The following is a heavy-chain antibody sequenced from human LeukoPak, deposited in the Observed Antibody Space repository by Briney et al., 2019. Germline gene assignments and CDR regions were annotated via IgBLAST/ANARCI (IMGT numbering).Heavy chain of an antibody. J-gene: IGHJ4*02. CDR1: GFTFSSYG. CDR3: AKEEGGYFDWLLYPFDY. V-gene: IGHV3-30*18. Sequence: PGRSLRLSCAASGFTFSSYGMHWVRQAPGKGLEWVAVISYDGSNKYYADSVKGRFTISRDNSKNTLYLQMNSLRAEDTAVYYCAKEEGGYFDWLLYPFDYWGQGTLVTVSS. CDR2: ISYDGSNK. D-gene: IGHD3-9*01.